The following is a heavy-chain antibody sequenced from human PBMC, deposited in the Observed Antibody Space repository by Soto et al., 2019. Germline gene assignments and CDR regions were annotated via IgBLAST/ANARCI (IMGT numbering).Heavy chain of an antibody. Sequence: SGGSLRLSCAASGFTFSSYDMHWVRQATGKGLEWVSAIGTAGDTYYPGSVKGRFTISRENAKNSLYLQMNSLRAGDTAVYYCARAQYDYIWGSYRFVYYYYMDVWGKGTTVTVSS. CDR1: GFTFSSYD. V-gene: IGHV3-13*01. CDR3: ARAQYDYIWGSYRFVYYYYMDV. CDR2: IGTAGDT. J-gene: IGHJ6*03. D-gene: IGHD3-16*02.